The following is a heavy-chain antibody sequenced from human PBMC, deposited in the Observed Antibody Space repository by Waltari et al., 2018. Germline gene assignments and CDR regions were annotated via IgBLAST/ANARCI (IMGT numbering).Heavy chain of an antibody. J-gene: IGHJ6*02. CDR1: GGTFSSYA. D-gene: IGHD3-9*01. CDR3: ARDVLRYFDWLLEYYYYGMDV. V-gene: IGHV1-69*01. Sequence: QVQLVQSGAEVKKPGSSVKVSCKASGGTFSSYAISWVRQAPGQGLEWMGGIIPSVGTANYAQKFQGRVTITADEATSTAYMELSSLRSEDTAVYYCARDVLRYFDWLLEYYYYGMDVWGQGTTVTVSS. CDR2: IIPSVGTA.